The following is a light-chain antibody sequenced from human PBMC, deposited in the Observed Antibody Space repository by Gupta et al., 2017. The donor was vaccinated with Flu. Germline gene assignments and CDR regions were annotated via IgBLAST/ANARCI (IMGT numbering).Light chain of an antibody. V-gene: IGKV3-20*01. J-gene: IGKJ2*01. CDR1: DTISTYF. CDR2: GTS. CDR3: QQCKVSPYT. Sequence: EAVPLSSRAADTISTYFFFWYHQHLRQPPRVVMYGTSKRARGIANMFSGGGSGTDFTLTINRLEPEDCVWYYCQQCKVSPYTFGQGTRVEIK.